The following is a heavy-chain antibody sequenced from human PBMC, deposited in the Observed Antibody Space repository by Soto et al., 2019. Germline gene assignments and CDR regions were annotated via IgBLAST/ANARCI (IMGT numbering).Heavy chain of an antibody. CDR1: GGTFSSYA. J-gene: IGHJ5*02. CDR2: IIPIFGTA. D-gene: IGHD2-15*01. CDR3: ARGGLGHCSGGSCPQNWFDP. V-gene: IGHV1-69*05. Sequence: SVKVSCKASGGTFSSYAISWVRQAPGQGLEWMGGIIPIFGTANYAQKVQGRVTMTTDTSTTTAYMELRSLRSDDTAVYYCARGGLGHCSGGSCPQNWFDPWGQGTLVTVSS.